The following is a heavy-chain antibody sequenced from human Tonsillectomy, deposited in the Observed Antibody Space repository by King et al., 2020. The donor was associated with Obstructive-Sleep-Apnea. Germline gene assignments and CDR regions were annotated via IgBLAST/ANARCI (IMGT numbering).Heavy chain of an antibody. CDR1: GGSFSGYY. D-gene: IGHD2-2*01. Sequence: VQLQQWGAGLLKPSETLSLTCAVYGGSFSGYYWSWIRQPPGKGLEWIGEINHSGSTNYNPSLKSRVTISVDTSKNQFSLKLSSVTAADTAGYYCARGGGDVVVPAARLYYYGMDVWGQGTTVTVSS. J-gene: IGHJ6*02. V-gene: IGHV4-34*01. CDR3: ARGGGDVVVPAARLYYYGMDV. CDR2: INHSGST.